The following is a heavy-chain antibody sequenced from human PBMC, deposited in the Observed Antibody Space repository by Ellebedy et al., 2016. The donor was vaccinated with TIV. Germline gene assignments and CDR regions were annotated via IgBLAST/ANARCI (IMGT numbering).Heavy chain of an antibody. V-gene: IGHV3-74*03. CDR2: ITGDGGGT. D-gene: IGHD7-27*01. Sequence: GESLKISCAASGFTFYNYWMHWVRQVPGKGLVWVSRITGDGGGTAYADSVKGRFTVSRDNAKNTLYLQMNSLRAEDSAVYYCARPPPNTGGDAFDIWGQGTIVTVSS. CDR3: ARPPPNTGGDAFDI. CDR1: GFTFYNYW. J-gene: IGHJ3*02.